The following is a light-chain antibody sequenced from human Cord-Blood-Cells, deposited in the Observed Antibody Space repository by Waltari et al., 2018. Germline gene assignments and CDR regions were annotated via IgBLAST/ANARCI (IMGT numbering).Light chain of an antibody. CDR1: SSDVGGYNY. CDR2: EVS. V-gene: IGLV2-14*01. J-gene: IGLJ2*01. Sequence: QSALTQPASVSGSPGQSITISCTGTSSDVGGYNYVSWYQQHPGKAPKLMIYEVSNRPAGVSNGFSGAKAGNTASLTISGLQAEDEADYYCSSYTSSSTLAFGGGTKLTVL. CDR3: SSYTSSSTLA.